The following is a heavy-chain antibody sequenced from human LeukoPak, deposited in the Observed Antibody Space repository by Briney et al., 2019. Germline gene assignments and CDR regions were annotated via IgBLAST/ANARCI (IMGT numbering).Heavy chain of an antibody. J-gene: IGHJ4*02. Sequence: GGSLRLSCTASGFTVSSNYMSWVRQAPGKGLEWVSVIYSGGTTYYADSVKGRFTISRDNSKNTLYLQMNSLRAEDTAVYYCAKGDTTWELPHDYWGQGTLVTVSS. CDR1: GFTVSSNY. V-gene: IGHV3-53*01. CDR3: AKGDTTWELPHDY. CDR2: IYSGGTT. D-gene: IGHD1-26*01.